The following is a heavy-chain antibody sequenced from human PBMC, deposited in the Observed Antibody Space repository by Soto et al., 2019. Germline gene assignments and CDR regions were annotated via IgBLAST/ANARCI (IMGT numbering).Heavy chain of an antibody. CDR1: GFTFSSYA. CDR3: PMGPSYGSEQFYMNGSLDL. Sequence: QVQLVESGGGVVQPGGSLRLSCAASGFTFSSYAMHWVRQAPGKGLEWVAVISYDGSNKYYADSGKGRFTICRDNSKNTMYLQKNSLRAEDRGVYCGPMGPSYGSEQFYMNGSLDLWVRGTMVAVAS. D-gene: IGHD3-10*01. V-gene: IGHV3-30-3*01. J-gene: IGHJ2*01. CDR2: ISYDGSNK.